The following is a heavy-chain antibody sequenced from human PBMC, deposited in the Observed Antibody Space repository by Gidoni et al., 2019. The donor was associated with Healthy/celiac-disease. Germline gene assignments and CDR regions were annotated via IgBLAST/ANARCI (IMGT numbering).Heavy chain of an antibody. V-gene: IGHV3-30*18. CDR1: GSTFRRYG. J-gene: IGHJ4*02. CDR3: AKTLRGRYFDWLLFN. CDR2: ISYDGSNK. Sequence: QVQLVESGGGVVQPGRSLILSCAASGSTFRRYGMHWVRQAPGKGLEGVAVISYDGSNKYYADSWKGRFTNSRDNSKNKLYLKMNSLRAEDTAVYDCAKTLRGRYFDWLLFNWGQGTLVTVSS. D-gene: IGHD3-9*01.